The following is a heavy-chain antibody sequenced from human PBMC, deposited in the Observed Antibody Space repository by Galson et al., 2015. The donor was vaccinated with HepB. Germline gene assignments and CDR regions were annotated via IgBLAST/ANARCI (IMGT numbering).Heavy chain of an antibody. CDR1: GFTVSSDY. Sequence: SLRLSCAASGFTVSSDYMTWVRQAPGKGLEWVSFIYSDGSTYYADSVKGRVTMTRDTSINTAFMALNSLRSDDTAIYYCARGGATAGPKFNWFDPWGQGTLVTVSS. J-gene: IGHJ5*02. V-gene: IGHV3-53*05. CDR3: ARGGATAGPKFNWFDP. D-gene: IGHD1-1*01. CDR2: IYSDGST.